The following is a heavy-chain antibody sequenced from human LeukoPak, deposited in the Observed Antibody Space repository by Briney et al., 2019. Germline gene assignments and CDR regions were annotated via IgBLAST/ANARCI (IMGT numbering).Heavy chain of an antibody. V-gene: IGHV3-7*04. CDR3: ARDSPGYLAYDP. CDR2: IKEDGSAT. Sequence: GGSLRLSCAASGFTFSTYWMTWVRQAPGKGPEWVANIKEDGSATHYVDSVKGRFTISRDNAKKSLYLQMNSLRAEDTAVYYCARDSPGYLAYDPWGQGTLVTVSS. CDR1: GFTFSTYW. D-gene: IGHD1-1*01. J-gene: IGHJ5*02.